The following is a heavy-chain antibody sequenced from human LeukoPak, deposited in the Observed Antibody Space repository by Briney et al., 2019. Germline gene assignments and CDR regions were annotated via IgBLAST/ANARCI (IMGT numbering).Heavy chain of an antibody. V-gene: IGHV3-13*01. D-gene: IGHD6-13*01. CDR2: IDTAGYT. J-gene: IGHJ4*02. Sequence: GGSLRLSCAASEFTFSSYDMHWVRQGTGKGLEWVSAIDTAGYTYYPGSVKGRFTISRENAKNSLYLQMNSLRAGDTAVYYCSRVDPEAEGFDYWGQGTLVTVSS. CDR3: SRVDPEAEGFDY. CDR1: EFTFSSYD.